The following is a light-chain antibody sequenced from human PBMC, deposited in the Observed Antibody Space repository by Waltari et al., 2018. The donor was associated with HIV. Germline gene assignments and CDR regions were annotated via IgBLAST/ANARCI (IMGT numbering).Light chain of an antibody. J-gene: IGLJ2*01. CDR3: VSYAGSNTVI. CDR1: SSDIGGYNY. CDR2: EVT. Sequence: QSALTQPPSASGSPGQSVTISCTGTSSDIGGYNYVSWYQQHPRKAPKLIIYEVTKRPSGLPNRFAGSKSGNTASLTVSGLQAEYEADYYCVSYAGSNTVIFGGGTRLTVL. V-gene: IGLV2-8*01.